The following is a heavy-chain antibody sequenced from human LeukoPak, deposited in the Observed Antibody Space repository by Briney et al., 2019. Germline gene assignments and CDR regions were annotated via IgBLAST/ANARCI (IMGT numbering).Heavy chain of an antibody. CDR3: ARGGYCSSTSCYSFYYGMDV. CDR2: MNPNSGNT. Sequence: ASVKVSCKASGYTFTGYYMHWVRQAPGQGLEWMGWMNPNSGNTGYAQKFQGRVTMTRNTSISTAYMELSSLRSEDTAVYYCARGGYCSSTSCYSFYYGMDVWGQGTTVTVSS. J-gene: IGHJ6*02. CDR1: GYTFTGYY. V-gene: IGHV1-8*02. D-gene: IGHD2-2*01.